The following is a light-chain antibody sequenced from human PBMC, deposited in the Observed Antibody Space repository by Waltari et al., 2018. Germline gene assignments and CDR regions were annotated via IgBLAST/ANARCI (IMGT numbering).Light chain of an antibody. V-gene: IGLV1-44*01. Sequence: QSVLTQPPSASGTPGQRVTISCSGSSSNIGRNTVNWYQQLPGTAPKLLIHSNNQRPSGVPDRFSVSKSGTSASLAISGLQSEDEADYYCATWDASLTGWVFGGGTKLTVL. CDR2: SNN. CDR3: ATWDASLTGWV. CDR1: SSNIGRNT. J-gene: IGLJ2*01.